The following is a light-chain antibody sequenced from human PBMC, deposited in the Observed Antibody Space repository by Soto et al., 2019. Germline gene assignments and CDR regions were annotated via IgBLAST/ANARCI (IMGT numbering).Light chain of an antibody. J-gene: IGLJ1*01. Sequence: QSVLTQPPSVSGTPGQRVTISCSGGNSNIGRNPVSWYQEFPGTAPKLLISTNSRRPSWVPDRFSGSKSGSSAYLAISGLRSEDESVYYCRTSEVTVYVFGSGTKFSVL. CDR2: TNS. CDR1: NSNIGRNP. V-gene: IGLV1-44*01. CDR3: RTSEVTVYV.